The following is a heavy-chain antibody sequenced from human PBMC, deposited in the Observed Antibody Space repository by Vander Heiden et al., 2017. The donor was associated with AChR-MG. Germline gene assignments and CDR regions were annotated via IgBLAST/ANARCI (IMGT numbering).Heavy chain of an antibody. CDR2: IIPSCGTA. V-gene: IGHV1-69*06. CDR3: ARVVATIGRVYYYYGMDV. Sequence: QLQLVQSGAELKKPGSSVKVSCKASGRTFSRYPISWVRQAPGLGLEWMGGIIPSCGTANDAQKFQGRGTMNADKTTSTAYMELGRLRSEDTAVYYCARVVATIGRVYYYYGMDVWCQGTTVTVSS. D-gene: IGHD5-12*01. CDR1: GRTFSRYP. J-gene: IGHJ6*02.